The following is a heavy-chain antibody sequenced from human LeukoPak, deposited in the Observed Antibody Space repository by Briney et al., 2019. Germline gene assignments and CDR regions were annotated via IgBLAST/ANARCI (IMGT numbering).Heavy chain of an antibody. V-gene: IGHV3-74*01. Sequence: PGGSLRLSCAASGFTFSSYWMHWVRQVPGKGLVWVARINGDGSNIAYADSVRGRFTISRDNAKNTLYLEMSSLRAEDTAVYYCATRSGGDFDYWGQGTLVTVSS. CDR3: ATRSGGDFDY. D-gene: IGHD1-26*01. J-gene: IGHJ4*02. CDR1: GFTFSSYW. CDR2: INGDGSNI.